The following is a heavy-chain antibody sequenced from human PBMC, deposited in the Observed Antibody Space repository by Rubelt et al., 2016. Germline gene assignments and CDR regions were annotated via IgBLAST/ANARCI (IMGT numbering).Heavy chain of an antibody. CDR3: ARAPGVAGTAYYFDY. J-gene: IGHJ4*02. CDR1: GGSISSSTYY. CDR2: IYYSGST. D-gene: IGHD6-19*01. V-gene: IGHV4-39*07. Sequence: QLQLQESGPGLVKPSETLSLTCTVSGGSISSSTYYWGWIRQPPGKGLEWIGSIYYSGSTYYNMSRKCRVTISVDTSKNQFARKLSAVTAAETAVYYCARAPGVAGTAYYFDYWGQGTLVTVSS.